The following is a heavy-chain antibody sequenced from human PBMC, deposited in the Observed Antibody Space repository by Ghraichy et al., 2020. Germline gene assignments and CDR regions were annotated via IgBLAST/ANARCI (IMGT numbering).Heavy chain of an antibody. CDR2: ISSSSSTI. CDR3: ARGHWFDP. J-gene: IGHJ5*02. Sequence: ETLSLTCAASGFTFSSYSMNWVRQAPGKGLEWVSYISSSSSTIYYADSVKGRFTISRDNAKNSLYLQMNSLRDEDTAVYYCARGHWFDPWGQGTLVTVSS. V-gene: IGHV3-48*02. CDR1: GFTFSSYS.